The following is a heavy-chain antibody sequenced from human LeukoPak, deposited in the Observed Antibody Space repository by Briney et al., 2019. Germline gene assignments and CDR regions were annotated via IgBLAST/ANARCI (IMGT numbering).Heavy chain of an antibody. CDR1: EFTFSDYF. V-gene: IGHV3-11*04. Sequence: GGSLRLSCVASEFTFSDYFMSWIRQAPGKGLEWLSFINSAGNNIYYADSVKGRFTISRDNSKDTLYLEMNSLRVEDTAIYYSATSRVFDHWGQGTLVAVSS. CDR2: INSAGNNI. J-gene: IGHJ4*02. CDR3: ATSRVFDH.